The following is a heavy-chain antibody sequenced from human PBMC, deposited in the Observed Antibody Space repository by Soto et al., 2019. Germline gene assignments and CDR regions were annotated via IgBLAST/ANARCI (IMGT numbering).Heavy chain of an antibody. Sequence: ASVKVSCKASGYVFINFGISRVRQVPGKGLEWMGWISPYNGYTKDAQKFQGRLGMTIETSTTTSYLELRSLRSDDTAVYYCARLIPAGEFGVVPPSYYAMDVWGRGTTVTVSS. J-gene: IGHJ6*02. CDR1: GYVFINFG. CDR2: ISPYNGYT. D-gene: IGHD2-2*01. CDR3: ARLIPAGEFGVVPPSYYAMDV. V-gene: IGHV1-18*04.